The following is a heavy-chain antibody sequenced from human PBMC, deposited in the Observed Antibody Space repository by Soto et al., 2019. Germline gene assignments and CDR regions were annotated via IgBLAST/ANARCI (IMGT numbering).Heavy chain of an antibody. D-gene: IGHD3-10*01. J-gene: IGHJ3*02. CDR2: ITAGNGKT. V-gene: IGHV1-3*01. CDR3: ARDVGAFDI. CDR1: GYTFTTYA. Sequence: ASVKVSCKASGYTFTTYALHWVRQAPGQQGQRLEWLGRITAGNGKTTYSQKFQDRVTITRDAFATTAYMELSRLTSEDTAVYYCARDVGAFDISGQGTMVTVSS.